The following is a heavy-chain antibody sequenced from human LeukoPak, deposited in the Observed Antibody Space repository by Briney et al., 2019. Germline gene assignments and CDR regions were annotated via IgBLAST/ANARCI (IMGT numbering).Heavy chain of an antibody. J-gene: IGHJ4*02. D-gene: IGHD6-19*01. Sequence: GGSLRPSCAASGFSFSTYAMSWVRQAPGKGLEWVSAISGSGGATYYADSVKGRFTISRDNSKNTLFLQMNSLRAEDTAVYYCANNGAQGIEVAGSRYWGQGTLVTVSS. CDR1: GFSFSTYA. CDR3: ANNGAQGIEVAGSRY. V-gene: IGHV3-23*01. CDR2: ISGSGGAT.